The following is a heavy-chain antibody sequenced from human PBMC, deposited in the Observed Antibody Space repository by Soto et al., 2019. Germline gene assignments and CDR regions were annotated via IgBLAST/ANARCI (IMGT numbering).Heavy chain of an antibody. D-gene: IGHD2-15*01. Sequence: QVQLVQSGAEVKKPGSSVKVSCKVSGDTFKSYAFSWVRQAPGQGLEWMGRIIPLFGTADYPLRFQGRVTISAVESTSTAYMELSSLRSEDTAVYYCARDTDVVVVAATLNFYYYGLDVWGQGTTVTVSS. CDR3: ARDTDVVVVAATLNFYYYGLDV. J-gene: IGHJ6*02. V-gene: IGHV1-69*18. CDR2: IIPLFGTA. CDR1: GDTFKSYA.